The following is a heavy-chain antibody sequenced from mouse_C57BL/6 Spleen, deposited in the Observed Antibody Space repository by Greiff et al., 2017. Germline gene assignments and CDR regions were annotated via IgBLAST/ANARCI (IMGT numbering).Heavy chain of an antibody. Sequence: QVQLQQSGAELVKPGASVKISCKASGYAFSSYWMNWVKQRPGKGLEWIGQIYPGDGDTNYNGKFKGKATLTADKSSSTAYMQLSSLTSEDSAVYFCARLSRLGYNYAMDYWGQGTSVTVSS. CDR2: IYPGDGDT. D-gene: IGHD4-1*01. J-gene: IGHJ4*01. CDR3: ARLSRLGYNYAMDY. CDR1: GYAFSSYW. V-gene: IGHV1-80*01.